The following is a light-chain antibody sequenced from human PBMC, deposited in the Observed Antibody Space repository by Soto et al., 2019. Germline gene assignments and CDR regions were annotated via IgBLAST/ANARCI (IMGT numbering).Light chain of an antibody. CDR1: QSVRSY. CDR2: DAF. V-gene: IGKV3-11*01. J-gene: IGKJ3*01. Sequence: IVLTQSPATLALSPGERATLSCRASQSVRSYLAWYQQKPGQTPRLLIYDAFNRATGIPARFSGSGSGTDFALTIRSLEPEDFAVYYCQQRGNWPQTFGPGTKVDI. CDR3: QQRGNWPQT.